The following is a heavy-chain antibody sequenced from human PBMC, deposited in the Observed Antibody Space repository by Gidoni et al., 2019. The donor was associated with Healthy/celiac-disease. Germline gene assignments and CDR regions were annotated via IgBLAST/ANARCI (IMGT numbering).Heavy chain of an antibody. J-gene: IGHJ5*02. CDR3: ARDRGPGTLGIYSSSSVVWFDP. CDR1: GGPISSGSYY. V-gene: IGHV4-61*02. Sequence: QVQLQESGPGLVKPSQTLSLTCTVSGGPISSGSYYWSWIRQPAGKGLEWIGRIYTSGSTNYNPSLKSRVTMSVDTSKNQFSLKLSSVTAADTAVYYCARDRGPGTLGIYSSSSVVWFDPWGQGTLVTVSS. CDR2: IYTSGST. D-gene: IGHD6-6*01.